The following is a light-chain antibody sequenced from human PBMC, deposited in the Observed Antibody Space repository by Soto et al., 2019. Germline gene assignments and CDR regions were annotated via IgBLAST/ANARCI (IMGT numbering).Light chain of an antibody. Sequence: EIVMTQSPATLSVSPGERATLSCRASQSISSDVAWYQQKPGQAPRLLIYGAPTTATGIAARFSGSGSGTEFTLTISSLQSEDFAVYNCQQYNKWPRTFGQGTKVDIK. J-gene: IGKJ2*01. CDR2: GAP. V-gene: IGKV3-15*01. CDR1: QSISSD. CDR3: QQYNKWPRT.